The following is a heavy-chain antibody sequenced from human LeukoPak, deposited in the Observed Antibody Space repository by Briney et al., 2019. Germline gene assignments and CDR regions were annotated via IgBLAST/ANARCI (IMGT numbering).Heavy chain of an antibody. J-gene: IGHJ4*02. V-gene: IGHV3-74*01. D-gene: IGHD2-2*01. Sequence: GGSLRLSCAASGFTFSRHWMHWVRQAPGKGLVWISRINSDASDTNYADFVKGRFTISRDNAKNTVYLQINSLRDEDTAVYYCARICSSADCLIPDWGQGTLVTVSS. CDR3: ARICSSADCLIPD. CDR1: GFTFSRHW. CDR2: INSDASDT.